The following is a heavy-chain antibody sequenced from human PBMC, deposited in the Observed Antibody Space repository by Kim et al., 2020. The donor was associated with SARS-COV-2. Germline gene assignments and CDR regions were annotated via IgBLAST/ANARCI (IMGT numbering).Heavy chain of an antibody. CDR2: IYYSGST. CDR1: GGSISSYY. D-gene: IGHD3-3*01. CDR3: ARGGDFWSGYIVRPFDY. V-gene: IGHV4-59*13. Sequence: SETLSLTCTVSGGSISSYYWSWIRQPPGKGLEWIGYIYYSGSTNYNPSLKSRVTISVDTSKNQFSLKLSSVTAADTAVYYCARGGDFWSGYIVRPFDYWGQGTLVTVSS. J-gene: IGHJ4*02.